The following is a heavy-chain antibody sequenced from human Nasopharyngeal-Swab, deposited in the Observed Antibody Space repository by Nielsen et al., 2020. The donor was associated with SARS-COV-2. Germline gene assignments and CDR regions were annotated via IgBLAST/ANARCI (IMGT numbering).Heavy chain of an antibody. J-gene: IGHJ6*02. CDR3: ARIPNYGMDV. CDR2: IDPSDSYT. Sequence: VRQMPGKGLEWMGRIDPSDSYTNYSASFQGHVTISADKSISTAYLQWSSLKASDTAMYYCARIPNYGMDVWGQGTTVTVS. V-gene: IGHV5-10-1*01.